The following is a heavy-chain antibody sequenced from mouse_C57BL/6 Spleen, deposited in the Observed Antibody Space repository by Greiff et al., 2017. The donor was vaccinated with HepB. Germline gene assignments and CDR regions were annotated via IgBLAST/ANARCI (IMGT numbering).Heavy chain of an antibody. Sequence: VQLQQSGAELVKPGASVKLSCKASGYTFTSYWMHWVKQRPGQGLEWIGMIHPNSGSTNYNEKFKSKATLTVDKSSSTAYMQLSSLTSEDSAVYYCAREIGYYAMDYWGQGTSVTVSS. CDR3: AREIGYYAMDY. CDR2: IHPNSGST. V-gene: IGHV1-64*01. D-gene: IGHD2-14*01. J-gene: IGHJ4*01. CDR1: GYTFTSYW.